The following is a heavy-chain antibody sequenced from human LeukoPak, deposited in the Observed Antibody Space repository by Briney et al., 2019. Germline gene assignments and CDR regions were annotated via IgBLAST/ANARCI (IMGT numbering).Heavy chain of an antibody. CDR3: ASRGGSYGLIDAFDI. CDR1: GGTFSSYA. Sequence: GASVKVSCKASGGTFSSYAIGWVRQAPGQGLEWMGGIIPIFGTANYAQKFQGRVTITTDESTSTAYMELSSPRSEDTAVYYCASRGGSYGLIDAFDIWGQGTMVTVSS. J-gene: IGHJ3*02. V-gene: IGHV1-69*05. D-gene: IGHD1-26*01. CDR2: IIPIFGTA.